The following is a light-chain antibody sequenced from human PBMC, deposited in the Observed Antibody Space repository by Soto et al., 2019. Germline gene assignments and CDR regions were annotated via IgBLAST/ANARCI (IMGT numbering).Light chain of an antibody. CDR1: QGISSR. Sequence: DIQMTQSPSSVSASVGDRVTITCRASQGISSRLAWYQQKPGKAPKLLIYTASSLQSGVPSRFSGSGSGTEFTLTISSLQPDDSATYYCQQYYSFSFTFGQGTKVDIK. V-gene: IGKV1-12*01. J-gene: IGKJ2*01. CDR3: QQYYSFSFT. CDR2: TAS.